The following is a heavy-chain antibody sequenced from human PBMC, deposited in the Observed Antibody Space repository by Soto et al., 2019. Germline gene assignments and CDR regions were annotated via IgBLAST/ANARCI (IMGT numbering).Heavy chain of an antibody. CDR3: ARALPYSSSGDS. Sequence: EASVKVSCKASGYTFTTYGISWVRQAPGQGLEWMGWISASNGNIYYGQKFQGRVTMTTDSFTSTAYMELSSLTSDDTAVYYCARALPYSSSGDSWGRGTLVTVSS. V-gene: IGHV1-18*01. D-gene: IGHD6-13*01. J-gene: IGHJ4*02. CDR1: GYTFTTYG. CDR2: ISASNGNI.